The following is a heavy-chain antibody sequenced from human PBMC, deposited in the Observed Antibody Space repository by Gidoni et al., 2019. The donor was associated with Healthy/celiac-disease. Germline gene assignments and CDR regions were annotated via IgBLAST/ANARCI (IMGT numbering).Heavy chain of an antibody. J-gene: IGHJ3*01. CDR1: GGTFSSYA. Sequence: GQSGAEVKKPGSSVKVSCKASGGTFSSYAISWVRQAPGQGLEWMGGIIPIFGTANYAQKFQGRVTITADESTSTAYMELSSLRSEDTAVYYCARVNGLGTAAAGNPSFTFDLWGQGTMVTVSS. CDR3: ARVNGLGTAAAGNPSFTFDL. V-gene: IGHV1-69*01. CDR2: IIPIFGTA. D-gene: IGHD6-13*01.